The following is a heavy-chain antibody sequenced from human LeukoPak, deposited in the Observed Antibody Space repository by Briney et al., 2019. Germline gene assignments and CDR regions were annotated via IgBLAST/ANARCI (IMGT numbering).Heavy chain of an antibody. CDR2: IYHSGST. Sequence: SQTLSLTCAVSGGSISSGGYSWSWIRQPPGKGLEWIGYIYHSGSTNYNPSLKSRVTISVDTSKNQFSLKLSSVTAADTAVYYCAGQQRITIFGVVMPSWFDPWGQGTLVTVSS. V-gene: IGHV4-30-2*02. D-gene: IGHD3-3*01. CDR3: AGQQRITIFGVVMPSWFDP. J-gene: IGHJ5*02. CDR1: GGSISSGGYS.